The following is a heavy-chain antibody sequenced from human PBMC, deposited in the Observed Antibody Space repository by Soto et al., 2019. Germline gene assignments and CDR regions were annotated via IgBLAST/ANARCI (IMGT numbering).Heavy chain of an antibody. CDR1: GGSISSSNW. Sequence: QVQLQESGPGLVKPSGTLSLTCAVSGGSISSSNWWSWVRQPPGKGLEWIGGIYHSGSTNNNPSLKSRVTISVDKSKHQFSLKLSSVTAADTAVYYCARVLDTAMVMDYYYYGMDVWGQGTTVTVSS. CDR2: IYHSGST. D-gene: IGHD5-18*01. V-gene: IGHV4-4*02. CDR3: ARVLDTAMVMDYYYYGMDV. J-gene: IGHJ6*02.